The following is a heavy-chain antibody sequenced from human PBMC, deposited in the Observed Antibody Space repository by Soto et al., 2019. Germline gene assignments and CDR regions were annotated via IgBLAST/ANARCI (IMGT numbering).Heavy chain of an antibody. V-gene: IGHV3-15*01. Sequence: PGGSLRLSCKASGFSFTDAWMDWVRQAPGKGLEWVGRIKSNTDGGAAADYAPPVKGRFIISRDDSRNTLYMQVNRLKTEDTAVYYCAKEMHHTGGSGWYGAFHIWGQGTVVTVSS. J-gene: IGHJ3*02. CDR3: AKEMHHTGGSGWYGAFHI. CDR1: GFSFTDAW. D-gene: IGHD6-19*01. CDR2: IKSNTDGGAAA.